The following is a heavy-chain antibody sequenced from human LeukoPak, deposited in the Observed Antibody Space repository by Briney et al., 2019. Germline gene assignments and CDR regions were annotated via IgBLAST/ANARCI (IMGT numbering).Heavy chain of an antibody. CDR2: IYHSGST. Sequence: SGTLSLTCAVSGYSISTGYYWGWIRQPPGQGLEWIGSIYHSGSTYYNPSLKSRVTISVDTSKNQFSLKLSPVTAGDTAVYYCASLGRAVAGTFGMDVWGKGTTVTASS. CDR1: GYSISTGYY. V-gene: IGHV4-38-2*01. D-gene: IGHD6-19*01. J-gene: IGHJ6*04. CDR3: ASLGRAVAGTFGMDV.